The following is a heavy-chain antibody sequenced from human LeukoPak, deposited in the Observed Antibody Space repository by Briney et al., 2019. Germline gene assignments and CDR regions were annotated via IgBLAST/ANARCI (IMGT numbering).Heavy chain of an antibody. J-gene: IGHJ6*03. CDR3: ARGTISMDV. D-gene: IGHD3-9*01. Sequence: SETLSLTCTVSGGSIGSSCYYWGWSRQPPGKGLEWIGSIYYSGSTYYNPSLKSRVSISVDTSKNQVSLRLTSVTAADTAVYYCARGTISMDVWGRGTTVTISS. CDR2: IYYSGST. V-gene: IGHV4-39*07. CDR1: GGSIGSSCYY.